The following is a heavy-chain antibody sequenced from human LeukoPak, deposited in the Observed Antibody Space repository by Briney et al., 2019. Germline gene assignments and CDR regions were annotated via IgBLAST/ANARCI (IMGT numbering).Heavy chain of an antibody. Sequence: IPSETLSLTCTVSGGSISSYYWSWIRQPPGKGLEWIGYIYYSGSTNYNPSLKSRVTVSVDTSKNQFSLKLSSVTAADTAVYYCARNKIIGSPFDYWGQGTLVTVSS. V-gene: IGHV4-59*01. CDR2: IYYSGST. CDR3: ARNKIIGSPFDY. D-gene: IGHD2/OR15-2a*01. CDR1: GGSISSYY. J-gene: IGHJ4*02.